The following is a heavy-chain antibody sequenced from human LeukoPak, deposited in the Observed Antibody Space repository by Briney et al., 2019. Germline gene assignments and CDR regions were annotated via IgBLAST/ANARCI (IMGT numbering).Heavy chain of an antibody. CDR2: ISGSGGST. V-gene: IGHV3-23*01. CDR1: GFTFSSYA. Sequence: GGSLRLSCAASGFTFSSYAMSWVRQAPGKGLEWVSAISGSGGSTYYADSVKGRFTISRDNSKNTLYLQMNSLRAEDTAVYYCARDRSRRSYYFDYWGQGTLVTVSS. J-gene: IGHJ4*02. CDR3: ARDRSRRSYYFDY.